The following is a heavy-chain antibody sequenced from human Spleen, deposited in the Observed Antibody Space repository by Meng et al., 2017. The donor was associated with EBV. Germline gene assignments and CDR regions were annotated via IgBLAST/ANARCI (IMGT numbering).Heavy chain of an antibody. CDR2: FYHGGGT. CDR1: GGSISSGGYS. J-gene: IGHJ4*02. CDR3: ARVRRLGSSGYFDF. V-gene: IGHV4-30-2*01. Sequence: QLQLQDAGSGLVKPSQTLSLTCAVSGGSISSGGYSWGWIRQPPGKGLEWIGYFYHGGGTFYNPSLKSRVTISVDRSKNQFSLKLSSVTAADAAVYYCARVRRLGSSGYFDFWGQGTLVTVSS. D-gene: IGHD3-22*01.